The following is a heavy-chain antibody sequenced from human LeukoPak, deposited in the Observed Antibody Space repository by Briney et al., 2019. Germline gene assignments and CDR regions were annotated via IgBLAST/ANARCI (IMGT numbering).Heavy chain of an antibody. CDR2: IYYSGST. D-gene: IGHD1-26*01. V-gene: IGHV4-59*01. CDR3: ARVVDAPTGELLDL. Sequence: SETLSLTCTVSGGSISSYYWSWIRQPPGKGLEWIGYIYYSGSTNYNPSLKSRVTISVDTSKNQFSLKLSSVTAADTAVYYCARVVDAPTGELLDLSGQGTLVTVSS. CDR1: GGSISSYY. J-gene: IGHJ5*02.